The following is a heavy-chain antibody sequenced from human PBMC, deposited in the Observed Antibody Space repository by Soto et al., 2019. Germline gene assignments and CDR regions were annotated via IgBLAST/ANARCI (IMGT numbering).Heavy chain of an antibody. V-gene: IGHV3-23*01. D-gene: IGHD3-22*01. Sequence: PGGSLRLSCAASGFTFSSYAMSWVRQAPGKGLEWVSAISGSGVSTYYADSVKGRFTISRDNSKNMLYLQMNSLRAEDTAVYYCAKSPGMYYYDSSGYYHYDYWGQGTLVTSPQ. CDR3: AKSPGMYYYDSSGYYHYDY. CDR2: ISGSGVST. CDR1: GFTFSSYA. J-gene: IGHJ4*02.